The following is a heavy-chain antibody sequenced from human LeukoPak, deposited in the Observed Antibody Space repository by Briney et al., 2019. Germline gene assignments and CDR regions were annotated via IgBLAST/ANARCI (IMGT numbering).Heavy chain of an antibody. Sequence: SETLSLTCTVSGGSIGSGGFYWSWIRQHPGKGLEWIGYIYYNGNTYYNPSLKSRITISVDTSKSHFSLKLNSVTAADTAVYYCARRLPPSTFDIWGQGTMVTVSS. CDR1: GGSIGSGGFY. CDR2: IYYNGNT. CDR3: ARRLPPSTFDI. V-gene: IGHV4-31*03. J-gene: IGHJ3*02.